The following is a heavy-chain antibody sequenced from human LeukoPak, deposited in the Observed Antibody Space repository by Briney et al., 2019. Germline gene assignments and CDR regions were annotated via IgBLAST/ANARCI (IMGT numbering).Heavy chain of an antibody. CDR1: GGSISSGGYY. D-gene: IGHD3-22*01. V-gene: IGHV4-30-4*08. CDR3: ASETPDSSGYWYFDL. J-gene: IGHJ2*01. CDR2: IYYSGST. Sequence: SETLSLTCTVSGGSISSGGYYWSWIRQHPGKGLEWIGYIYYSGSTYYNPSLKSRVTISVDTSKNQFSLKLSSVTAADTAVYYCASETPDSSGYWYFDLWGRGTLVTVSS.